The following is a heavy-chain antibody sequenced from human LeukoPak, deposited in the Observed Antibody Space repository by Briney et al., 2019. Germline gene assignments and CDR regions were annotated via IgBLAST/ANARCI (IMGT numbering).Heavy chain of an antibody. CDR1: GFTFSTYG. CDR3: ARDHAGSGRAFDY. J-gene: IGHJ4*02. Sequence: GGALRLSCAASGFTFSTYGIHWVRQAPGKGLEWVGLLSSGGINKHYADSVKGRFIISRDNSMNTLYLQMNSLRVEDTAVYYCARDHAGSGRAFDYWGQGTLVTVSS. CDR2: LSSGGINK. V-gene: IGHV3-30*03. D-gene: IGHD2-15*01.